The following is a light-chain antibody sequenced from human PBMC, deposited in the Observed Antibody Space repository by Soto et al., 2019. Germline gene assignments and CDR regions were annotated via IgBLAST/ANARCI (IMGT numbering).Light chain of an antibody. CDR2: GAS. Sequence: IVLTQSAATLSVSPGEGATLSCRASQSVSSNLAWYQQKPGQAPRLLIFGASIRVTGIPDRFIGSGSGTDFTLTISRLEPEDFAVYYCQHYVTSLTTFGQGTKVDIK. V-gene: IGKV3-20*01. CDR3: QHYVTSLTT. J-gene: IGKJ1*01. CDR1: QSVSSN.